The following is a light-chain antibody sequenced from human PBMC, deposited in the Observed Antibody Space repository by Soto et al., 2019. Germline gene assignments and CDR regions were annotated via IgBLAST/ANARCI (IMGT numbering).Light chain of an antibody. CDR3: QQSHITPFT. CDR2: ATS. CDR1: QSISIF. V-gene: IGKV1-39*01. J-gene: IGKJ3*01. Sequence: DIQMTQSPSSLSASVGDRVTITCRASQSISIFLNWYQQKPGKDPKLLIFATSRLENGVPSRFSGSGFGTDFTLTINSLQPDDFATYYCQQSHITPFTFGPGTKVEIK.